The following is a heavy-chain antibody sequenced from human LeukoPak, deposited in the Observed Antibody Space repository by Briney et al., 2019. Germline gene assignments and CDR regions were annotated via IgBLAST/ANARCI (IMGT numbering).Heavy chain of an antibody. CDR2: IYPGDSDT. V-gene: IGHV5-51*04. D-gene: IGHD3-10*01. CDR1: GYSFTSYW. J-gene: IGHJ4*02. CDR3: ASNLWFGELLPYYFDY. Sequence: GESLKISCKGSGYSFTSYWIGWVRQMPGKGLEWMGIIYPGDSDTRYSPSFQGQVTISADKPISTAYLQWSSLEASDTAMYYCASNLWFGELLPYYFDYWGQGTLVTVSS.